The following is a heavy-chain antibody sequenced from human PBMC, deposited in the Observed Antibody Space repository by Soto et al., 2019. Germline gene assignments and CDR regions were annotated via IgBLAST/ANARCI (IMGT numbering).Heavy chain of an antibody. V-gene: IGHV3-23*01. CDR3: AKDLAHDYDILTGYYTDRDY. J-gene: IGHJ4*02. CDR1: GFTFSSYA. CDR2: ISGSGGST. D-gene: IGHD3-9*01. Sequence: GGSLRLSCAASGFTFSSYAMSWVRQAPGKGLEWVSAISGSGGSTYYADSVKGRFTISRDNSKNTLYLQMNSLRAEDTAVYYCAKDLAHDYDILTGYYTDRDYWGQGTLVTVSS.